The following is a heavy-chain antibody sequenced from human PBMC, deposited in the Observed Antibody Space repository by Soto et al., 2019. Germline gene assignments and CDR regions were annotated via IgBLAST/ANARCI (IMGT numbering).Heavy chain of an antibody. CDR3: AKWRSSWTHFYFYYGMDV. CDR2: ISGSGGST. D-gene: IGHD6-13*01. Sequence: EVQLLESGGGLVQPGGSLRLSCSASGFTFSTYGMSWVRQAPGKGLEWVSGISGSGGSTQYADSVKGRFTISRDNSRNTLYLQMNSLRAEDTAVYFCAKWRSSWTHFYFYYGMDVWGQGTTVTVSS. CDR1: GFTFSTYG. J-gene: IGHJ6*02. V-gene: IGHV3-23*01.